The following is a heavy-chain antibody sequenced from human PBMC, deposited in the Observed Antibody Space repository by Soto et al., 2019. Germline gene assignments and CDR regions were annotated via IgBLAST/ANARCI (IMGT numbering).Heavy chain of an antibody. V-gene: IGHV5-10-1*01. CDR1: GYSFTSYW. D-gene: IGHD3-3*01. J-gene: IGHJ6*02. CDR3: AIQGRITIFGVVIPDPYYYGMDV. CDR2: IDPSDSYT. Sequence: PGESLKISCKGSGYSFTSYWISWGRQMPGKGLEWMGRIDPSDSYTNYSPSFQGHVTISADKSISTAYLQWSSLKASDTAMYYCAIQGRITIFGVVIPDPYYYGMDVWGQGTTVTVSS.